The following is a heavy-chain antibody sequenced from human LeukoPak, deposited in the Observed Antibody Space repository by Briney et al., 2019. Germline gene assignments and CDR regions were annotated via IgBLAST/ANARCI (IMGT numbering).Heavy chain of an antibody. J-gene: IGHJ4*02. D-gene: IGHD2-21*01. V-gene: IGHV3-23*01. CDR3: VRHDSFIPF. Sequence: GGSLRLSCAASGFTFTNYAMTWVRQAPGKGLEWVSSISDTYATTYYTDSVKGRCTISRDNSKNTVSLQLNNLRVEDTAVYFCVRHDSFIPFWGQGTLVTGSS. CDR2: ISDTYATT. CDR1: GFTFTNYA.